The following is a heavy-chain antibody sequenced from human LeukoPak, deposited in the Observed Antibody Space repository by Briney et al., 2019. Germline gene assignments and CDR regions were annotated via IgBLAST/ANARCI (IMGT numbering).Heavy chain of an antibody. CDR2: INHSEST. CDR1: GGSSCGYY. Sequence: SETLSCTCAGYGGSSCGYYWSWNGPRPGNGLKWIGEINHSESTYYNPSLNRRTTISVDTSKKEFSLKLSSVTDATTAEYCGARGRPYYGMDVWGQGTTVTVSS. V-gene: IGHV4-34*01. CDR3: ARGRPYYGMDV. J-gene: IGHJ6*02.